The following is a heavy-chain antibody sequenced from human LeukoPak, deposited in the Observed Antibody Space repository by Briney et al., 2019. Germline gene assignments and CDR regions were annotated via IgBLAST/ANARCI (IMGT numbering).Heavy chain of an antibody. Sequence: GASVKVSYKASGYTFTSYGISWVRQAPGQGLEWMGWISAYNGNTNYAQKLQGRVTMTTDTSTSTAYMELRSLRSDDTAVYYCARTPDTDIVVVVAATSYYYMDVWGKGTTLTVSS. V-gene: IGHV1-18*01. CDR1: GYTFTSYG. J-gene: IGHJ6*03. CDR2: ISAYNGNT. D-gene: IGHD2-15*01. CDR3: ARTPDTDIVVVVAATSYYYMDV.